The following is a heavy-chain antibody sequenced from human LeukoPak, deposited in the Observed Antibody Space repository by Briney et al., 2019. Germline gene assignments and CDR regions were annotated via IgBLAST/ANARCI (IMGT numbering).Heavy chain of an antibody. D-gene: IGHD3-3*01. V-gene: IGHV4-34*01. CDR3: ASPQMEWLPFDY. Sequence: SETLSLTCAVYGGSFSGYYWSWIRQPPGKGLEWIGEINHSGSTNYNPSLKSRVTISVDTSKNQFSLKLSSVTAADTAVYYCASPQMEWLPFDYWGQGTLVTVSS. CDR2: INHSGST. J-gene: IGHJ4*02. CDR1: GGSFSGYY.